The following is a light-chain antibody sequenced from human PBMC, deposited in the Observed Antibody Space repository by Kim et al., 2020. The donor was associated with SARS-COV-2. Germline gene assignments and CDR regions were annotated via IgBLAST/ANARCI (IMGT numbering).Light chain of an antibody. J-gene: IGLJ1*01. V-gene: IGLV3-21*04. Sequence: VAPGKTARIICGGNNIGSKSVHWYQQKPGQAPVLVIYYDSDRPSGIPERFSGSNSGNTATLTISRVEAGDEADYYCQVWDSSSDHRVFGTGTKVTVL. CDR3: QVWDSSSDHRV. CDR2: YDS. CDR1: NIGSKS.